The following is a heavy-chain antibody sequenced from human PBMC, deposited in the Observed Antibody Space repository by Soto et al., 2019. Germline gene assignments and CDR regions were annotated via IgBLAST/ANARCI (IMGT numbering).Heavy chain of an antibody. CDR3: ARARGDWGTYYYYYGLDV. D-gene: IGHD3-16*01. V-gene: IGHV4-59*01. Sequence: SETLSLTCTVSGDTSTSYYWGWIRQAPGKGLEWIGHIHNSGTSTHTPSLNGRVTISVDTSKNQFSLRLSSVTAADTAVYYCARARGDWGTYYYYYGLDVWGQGTTVTVSS. J-gene: IGHJ6*02. CDR1: GDTSTSYY. CDR2: IHNSGTS.